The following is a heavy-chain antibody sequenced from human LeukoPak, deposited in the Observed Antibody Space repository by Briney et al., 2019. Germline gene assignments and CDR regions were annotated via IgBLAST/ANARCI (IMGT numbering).Heavy chain of an antibody. Sequence: SVKVSCKASGYTFTGYYMHWVRQAPGQGLEWMGWINPNSGGTNYAQKFQGRVTMNRDASISTAYMELSRLRSDDTAVYYCARGDSYYYDSSGANWFDPWGQGTLVTVSS. CDR2: INPNSGGT. CDR3: ARGDSYYYDSSGANWFDP. CDR1: GYTFTGYY. V-gene: IGHV1-2*02. D-gene: IGHD3-22*01. J-gene: IGHJ5*02.